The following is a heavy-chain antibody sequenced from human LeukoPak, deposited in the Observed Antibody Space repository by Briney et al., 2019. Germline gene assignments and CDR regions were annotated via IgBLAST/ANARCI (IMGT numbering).Heavy chain of an antibody. CDR3: TRQSGTVTPIDY. CDR1: SGSFSGYS. CDR2: INHSGST. V-gene: IGHV4-34*01. J-gene: IGHJ4*02. D-gene: IGHD4-17*01. Sequence: SETLSLTCAVSSGSFSGYSWGWIRQAPGKGLDWIGEINHSGSTTYNSALKNRVTISLDKPKSKFSLILTSVTAADTAVYYCTRQSGTVTPIDYWGQGILVTVS.